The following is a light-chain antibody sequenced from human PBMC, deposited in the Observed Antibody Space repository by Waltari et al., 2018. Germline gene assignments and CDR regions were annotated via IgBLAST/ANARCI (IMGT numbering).Light chain of an antibody. J-gene: IGLJ2*01. V-gene: IGLV2-8*01. CDR3: SSYAGSNNVI. CDR2: EVT. Sequence: QSALTQPPSASGSRGQSVTISCTGTSSDVGSYNYVSWYQQHPGKAPKLMIYEVTKRPSGVPVRFSGSKSGNTASLTVSGLQAEDEADYYCSSYAGSNNVIFGGGTRLTVL. CDR1: SSDVGSYNY.